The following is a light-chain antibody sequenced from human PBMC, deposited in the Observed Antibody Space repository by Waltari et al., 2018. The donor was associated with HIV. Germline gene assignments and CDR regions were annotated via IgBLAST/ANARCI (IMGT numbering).Light chain of an antibody. V-gene: IGKV1-NL1*01. J-gene: IGKJ2*01. CDR1: HGVSDS. CDR3: QQFYTIPYT. CDR2: GPS. Sequence: DIQMAQSPSSLSASVGDRVTITCRASHGVSDSLGWYQHKPGQAPKLLLYGPSTLESGVPSRFSGGGSGTEYTLTISGLQPGDSATYYCQQFYTIPYTFGQGTKLEIK.